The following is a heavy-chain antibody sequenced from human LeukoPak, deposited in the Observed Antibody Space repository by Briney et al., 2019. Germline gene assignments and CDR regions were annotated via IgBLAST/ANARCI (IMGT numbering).Heavy chain of an antibody. CDR2: IWYDGSNK. D-gene: IGHD4-17*01. Sequence: PGGSLRLSCAASGFPFSSYGMHWVRQAPGKGLEWVAVIWYDGSNKYYADSVKGRFTISRDNSKNTLYLQMNSLRAEDTAVYYCAQDLDGYGDHQFDYWGQGTLVTVSS. J-gene: IGHJ4*02. CDR3: AQDLDGYGDHQFDY. V-gene: IGHV3-33*06. CDR1: GFPFSSYG.